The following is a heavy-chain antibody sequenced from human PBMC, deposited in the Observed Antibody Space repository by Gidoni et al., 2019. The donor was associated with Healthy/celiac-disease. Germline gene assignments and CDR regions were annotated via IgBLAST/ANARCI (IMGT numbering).Heavy chain of an antibody. J-gene: IGHJ6*02. CDR3: ARAGYSSGWGWYYGMDV. D-gene: IGHD6-19*01. CDR1: GYTFPSSD. Sequence: QVQLVQSGAEVKKPGASVKVSCKASGYTFPSSDINWVRHATGQGLEWMGWMNPNSGNTGYAQKFQGRVTMTRNTSISTAYMELSSLRSEDTAVYYCARAGYSSGWGWYYGMDVWGQGTTVTVSS. V-gene: IGHV1-8*01. CDR2: MNPNSGNT.